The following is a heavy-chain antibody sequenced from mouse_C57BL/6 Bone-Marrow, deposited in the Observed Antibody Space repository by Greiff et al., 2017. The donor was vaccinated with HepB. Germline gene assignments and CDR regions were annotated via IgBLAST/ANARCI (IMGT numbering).Heavy chain of an antibody. CDR1: GYAFTNYL. CDR2: INPGSGGT. Sequence: VQLQESGAELVRPGTSVKVSCKASGYAFTNYLIEWVKQRPGQGLEWIGVINPGSGGTNYNEKFKGKATLTADKSSSTAYMQLSSLTSEDSAVYFCAYDYFYAMDYWGQGTSVTVSS. D-gene: IGHD2-4*01. CDR3: AYDYFYAMDY. V-gene: IGHV1-54*01. J-gene: IGHJ4*01.